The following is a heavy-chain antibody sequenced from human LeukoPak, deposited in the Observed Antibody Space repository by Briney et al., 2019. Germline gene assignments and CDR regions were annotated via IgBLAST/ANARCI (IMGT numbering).Heavy chain of an antibody. CDR3: ARGRVNWFDP. CDR2: IYYSGST. D-gene: IGHD3-3*01. CDR1: GGSISSSSYY. Sequence: SETLSLTCTVSGGSISSSSYYWGWIRQPPGKGLEWIGSIYYSGSTYYSPSLKSRVTISVDTSKNQFSLKLSSVTAADTAVYYCARGRVNWFDPWGQGTLATVSS. V-gene: IGHV4-39*07. J-gene: IGHJ5*02.